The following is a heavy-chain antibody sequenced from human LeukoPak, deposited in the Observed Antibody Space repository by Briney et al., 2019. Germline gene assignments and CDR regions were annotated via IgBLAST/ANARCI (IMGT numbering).Heavy chain of an antibody. J-gene: IGHJ3*02. D-gene: IGHD3-3*01. CDR1: GYTFTSYY. V-gene: IGHV1-46*01. Sequence: ASVKVSCKASGYTFTSYYMHWVRQAPGQGLEWMGIINPSGGSTSYAQKFQGRVAVTRDMSTSTVYMELSSLRSEDTAVYYCARVRGTIFGVVIMHAFDIWGQGTMVTVSS. CDR3: ARVRGTIFGVVIMHAFDI. CDR2: INPSGGST.